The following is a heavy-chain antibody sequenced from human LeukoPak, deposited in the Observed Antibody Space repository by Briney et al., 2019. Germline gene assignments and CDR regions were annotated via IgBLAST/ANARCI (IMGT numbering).Heavy chain of an antibody. D-gene: IGHD3-3*01. Sequence: EASVTVSCKASGYTFTSYGISWVRQAPGQGLEWMGWISAYNGNTNYAQKLQGRVTMTTDTSTSTAYMELRSLRSDDTAVYYCARDLRPLTSITIFGVVIAYWGQGTLVTVSS. CDR3: ARDLRPLTSITIFGVVIAY. J-gene: IGHJ4*02. CDR2: ISAYNGNT. V-gene: IGHV1-18*01. CDR1: GYTFTSYG.